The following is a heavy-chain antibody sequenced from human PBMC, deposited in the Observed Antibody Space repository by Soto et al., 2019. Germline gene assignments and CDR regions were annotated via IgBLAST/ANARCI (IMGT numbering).Heavy chain of an antibody. J-gene: IGHJ4*02. CDR2: ITSGSDYI. V-gene: IGHV3-21*01. CDR1: GFTFRTYS. Sequence: EVHLVESGGGLVKPGGSLRLSCAASGFTFRTYSMSWVRQAPGKGLEWVSSITSGSDYIYYADSLKGRFTISRDNAKNSLYLQMHSLRAEDTAFYYCARVDGYTDPNDYWGQGALVTVSS. CDR3: ARVDGYTDPNDY. D-gene: IGHD5-12*01.